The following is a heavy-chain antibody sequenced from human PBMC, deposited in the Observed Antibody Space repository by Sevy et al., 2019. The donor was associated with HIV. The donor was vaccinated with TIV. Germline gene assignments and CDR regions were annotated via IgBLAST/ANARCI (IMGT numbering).Heavy chain of an antibody. CDR1: GFNFHSYA. CDR3: AKVGDGFWSGPKINWFDP. D-gene: IGHD3-3*01. Sequence: GGSLRLSCAASGFNFHSYAMTWVRQAPGKGLEWVAAISGSGDSKYYADSMRGRFSLSRDNLKNTVFLQLNSLRVEDTAVYFCAKVGDGFWSGPKINWFDPWGPGTLVTVSS. J-gene: IGHJ5*02. V-gene: IGHV3-23*01. CDR2: ISGSGDSK.